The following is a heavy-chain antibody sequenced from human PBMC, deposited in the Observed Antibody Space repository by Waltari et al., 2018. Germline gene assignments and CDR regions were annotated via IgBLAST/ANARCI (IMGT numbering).Heavy chain of an antibody. CDR3: ARDLIIPGLYLDY. J-gene: IGHJ4*02. Sequence: QVQLVESGGGLIEPGGSLRLSCAASGVTFSDYYMTWMLQAPGKGLDLLLHISYNGRTTYYADSVKGRFTISRDNAKNSMFLQMNSLREEDTAVYYCARDLIIPGLYLDYWGQGTLVTVSS. V-gene: IGHV3-11*04. CDR2: ISYNGRTT. CDR1: GVTFSDYY.